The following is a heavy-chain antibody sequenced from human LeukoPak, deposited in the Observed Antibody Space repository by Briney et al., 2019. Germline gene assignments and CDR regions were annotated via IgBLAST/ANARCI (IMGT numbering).Heavy chain of an antibody. J-gene: IGHJ3*02. D-gene: IGHD4-17*01. CDR2: ISSSRLTI. CDR3: ARDHTVTTNGAFDI. V-gene: IGHV3-48*03. Sequence: GGSLRLSCAASGFTFSSYEMNWVRQAPGKGLEWVSYISSSRLTIYYADSVKGRFTISRDNAKKSLYLQMNSLRAEDTDVYYCARDHTVTTNGAFDIWGQGTMVTVSS. CDR1: GFTFSSYE.